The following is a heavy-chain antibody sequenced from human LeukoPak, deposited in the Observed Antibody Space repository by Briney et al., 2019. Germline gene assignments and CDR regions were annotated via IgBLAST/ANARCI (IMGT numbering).Heavy chain of an antibody. CDR2: ISSSSSYI. V-gene: IGHV3-21*04. J-gene: IGHJ4*02. CDR1: GFTFRSYS. CDR3: ARDPYYYDSSGYYYDY. D-gene: IGHD3-22*01. Sequence: GGSLRLSCAASGFTFRSYSMNWVRQAPGKGLEWVSSISSSSSYIYYADSVKGRFTISRDNAKNSLYLQMNSLRAEDTAVYYCARDPYYYDSSGYYYDYWGQGTLVTVSS.